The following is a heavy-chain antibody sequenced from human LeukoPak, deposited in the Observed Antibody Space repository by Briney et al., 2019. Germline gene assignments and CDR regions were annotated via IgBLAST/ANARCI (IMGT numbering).Heavy chain of an antibody. Sequence: GGSLRLSCAASGFTVSSNYMSWVRQAPGKGLEWVSVIYSGGSTYYADSVKGRFTISRDNSKNTLYLQMNSLRAEDTAVYYCARAFSGSYYIPPGYWGQGTLVTVSS. V-gene: IGHV3-53*01. CDR3: ARAFSGSYYIPPGY. CDR1: GFTVSSNY. D-gene: IGHD3-10*01. CDR2: IYSGGST. J-gene: IGHJ4*02.